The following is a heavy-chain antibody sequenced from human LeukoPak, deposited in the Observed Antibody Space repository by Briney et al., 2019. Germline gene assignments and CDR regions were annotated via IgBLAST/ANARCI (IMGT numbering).Heavy chain of an antibody. CDR1: GGSVSNYY. CDR3: ARVWGAIDY. Sequence: SETLSLTCTVSGGSVSNYYWSWIRQPPGKGLEWIGYFSYSGSTNYMPSLKSRVTMTVDTSKNQFSLKLSSVTAADTAVYYCARVWGAIDYWGQGTLVTVSA. CDR2: FSYSGST. V-gene: IGHV4-59*02. J-gene: IGHJ4*02. D-gene: IGHD1-26*01.